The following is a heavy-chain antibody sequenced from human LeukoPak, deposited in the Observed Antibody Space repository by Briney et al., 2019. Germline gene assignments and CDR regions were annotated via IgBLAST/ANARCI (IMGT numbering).Heavy chain of an antibody. Sequence: SETLSLTCAVYGGSFSGYYWSWIRQPPGKGLEWIGEINHSGSTNYNPSLKSRVTISVDTSKNQFSLKLSSVTAADTAVYYCAITEYSSDYWGQGTLVTVSS. CDR2: INHSGST. CDR1: GGSFSGYY. D-gene: IGHD6-13*01. CDR3: AITEYSSDY. J-gene: IGHJ4*02. V-gene: IGHV4-34*01.